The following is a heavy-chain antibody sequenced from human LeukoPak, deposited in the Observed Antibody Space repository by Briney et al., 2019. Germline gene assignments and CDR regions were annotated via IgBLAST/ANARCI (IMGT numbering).Heavy chain of an antibody. J-gene: IGHJ5*02. CDR1: GYTFTSYY. V-gene: IGHV1-46*01. CDR2: INPRGGST. Sequence: ASVKVSCKASGYTFTSYYMHWVRQAPGQGPEWMGIINPRGGSTDYAQKFQDRVTMTSDTSTSTVYMELNSLRSEDTAVYYCATLVWFGELLRFDPWGQGTLVTVSS. D-gene: IGHD3-10*01. CDR3: ATLVWFGELLRFDP.